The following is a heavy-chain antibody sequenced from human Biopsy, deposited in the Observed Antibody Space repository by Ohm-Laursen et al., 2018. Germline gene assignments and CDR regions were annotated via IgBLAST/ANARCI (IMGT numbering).Heavy chain of an antibody. D-gene: IGHD3-9*01. V-gene: IGHV3-43D*04. J-gene: IGHJ6*02. Sequence: SLRLSCAASGFTFDDYGMHWVCQAPGTGLEWVSLISWDGRTRYYADSVKGRFTISRDNSKNSLYLQMNSLRLEDTSLYFCARAFRGQYFYYYYGMDVWGQGTTVTVSS. CDR1: GFTFDDYG. CDR2: ISWDGRTR. CDR3: ARAFRGQYFYYYYGMDV.